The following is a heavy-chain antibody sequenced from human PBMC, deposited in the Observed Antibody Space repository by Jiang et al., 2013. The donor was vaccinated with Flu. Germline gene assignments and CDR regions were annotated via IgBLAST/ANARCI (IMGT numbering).Heavy chain of an antibody. CDR1: GDSISSGSYY. Sequence: GSGLVKPSQTLSLTCTVSGDSISSGSYYWSWIRQPAGKGLEWIGRIYTSGSTNYNPSLKSRVTISLDTSKNQFSLKLSSVTAADTAVYYCAKYIAAAGSFDY. CDR3: AKYIAAAGSFDY. V-gene: IGHV4-61*02. CDR2: IYTSGST. D-gene: IGHD6-13*01. J-gene: IGHJ4*01.